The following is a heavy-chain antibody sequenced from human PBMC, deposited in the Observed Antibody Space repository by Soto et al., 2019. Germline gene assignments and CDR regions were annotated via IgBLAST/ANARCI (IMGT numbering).Heavy chain of an antibody. CDR1: GDSISYYY. CDR2: IFYTGRT. V-gene: IGHV4-31*03. CDR3: ARDRDSYSRGDSFPF. J-gene: IGHJ3*01. D-gene: IGHD3-22*01. Sequence: SETLSLTCTVSGDSISYYYLTWIRHHPGKGLEWIGYIFYTGRTYYNPSLKSRITISVDTSKNQFSLKLSSVTAADTAVYYCARDRDSYSRGDSFPFWGQGTMVTVSS.